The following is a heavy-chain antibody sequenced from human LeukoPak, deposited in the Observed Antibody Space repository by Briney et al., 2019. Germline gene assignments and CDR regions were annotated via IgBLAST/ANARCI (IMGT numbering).Heavy chain of an antibody. CDR1: GFTFSSSA. CDR3: AKMNGYMDV. J-gene: IGHJ6*03. CDR2: ISGSGSGT. Sequence: GGSLRLSCTASGFTFSSSAIAWVRQAPGKGLEWVSGISGSGSGTYYADFVKGRFTISRDNSKNTMYLEMNSLRAEDTAVYYCAKMNGYMDVWGKGTTVTVSS. D-gene: IGHD1-1*01. V-gene: IGHV3-23*01.